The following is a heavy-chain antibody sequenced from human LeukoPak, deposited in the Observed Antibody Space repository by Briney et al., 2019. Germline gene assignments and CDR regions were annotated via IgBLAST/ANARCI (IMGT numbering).Heavy chain of an antibody. V-gene: IGHV4-59*01. J-gene: IGHJ4*02. CDR3: AREERHYDILTGYRYYFDY. D-gene: IGHD3-9*01. Sequence: PSEALSLTCTVSGGSISSYYWSWIRQPPGKGLEWIGYIYYSGSTNYNPSLKSRVTISVDTSKNQFSLKLSSVTAADTAVYYCAREERHYDILTGYRYYFDYWGQGTLVTVSS. CDR2: IYYSGST. CDR1: GGSISSYY.